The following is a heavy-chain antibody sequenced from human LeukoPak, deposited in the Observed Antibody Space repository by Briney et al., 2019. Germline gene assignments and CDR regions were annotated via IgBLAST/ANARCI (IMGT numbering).Heavy chain of an antibody. CDR1: GFTFSTYT. J-gene: IGHJ4*02. CDR2: IGSSGGGI. V-gene: IGHV3-23*01. CDR3: AIDPNWGTHS. Sequence: PGGSLRLSCAASGFTFSTYTMYWVRHPPGKGLEWVSIIGSSGGGIHYADSVKGRFTISGDNSKNALYLQMNSLRVEDTAVYYCAIDPNWGTHSWGQGVLVTASS. D-gene: IGHD7-27*01.